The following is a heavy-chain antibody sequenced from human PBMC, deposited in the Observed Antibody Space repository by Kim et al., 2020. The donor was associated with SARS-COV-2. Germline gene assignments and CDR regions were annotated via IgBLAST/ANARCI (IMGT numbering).Heavy chain of an antibody. Sequence: SETLSLTCTVSGGSISYYYWSWIRQPPGKGLEWIGYVFDSGSTNYNPSLKSRVTISVDTSKKQFSLQLTSVTAADTAVYYCARGKYYYDGSGNPRFWYFDHWGRGTLVTVSS. J-gene: IGHJ2*01. V-gene: IGHV4-59*01. CDR1: GGSISYYY. D-gene: IGHD3-22*01. CDR3: ARGKYYYDGSGNPRFWYFDH. CDR2: VFDSGST.